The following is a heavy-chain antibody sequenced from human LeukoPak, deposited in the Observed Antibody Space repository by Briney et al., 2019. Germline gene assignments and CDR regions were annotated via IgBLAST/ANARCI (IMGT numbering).Heavy chain of an antibody. V-gene: IGHV1-18*01. CDR1: GYTFTSYG. D-gene: IGHD3-9*01. CDR2: ISAYNGNT. CDR3: ARDGGQYYDILTGYYRPQRIWDY. Sequence: ASVKVSCKASGYTFTSYGISWVRQAPGQGLGWMGWISAYNGNTNYAQKLQGGVTMTTDTSTSTAYMELRSLRSDDTAVYYCARDGGQYYDILTGYYRPQRIWDYWGQGTLVTVSS. J-gene: IGHJ4*02.